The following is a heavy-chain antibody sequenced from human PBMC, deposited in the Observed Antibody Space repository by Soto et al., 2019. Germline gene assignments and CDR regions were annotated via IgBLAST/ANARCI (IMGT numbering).Heavy chain of an antibody. CDR3: ASAFYGSGSYWGFDY. Sequence: EVQLLESGGGLVQPGGSLRLSCAASGFIFSSYALNWVRQAPGKGLEWVSSISGGGGSTNYADSVKGRFTISRDNSKNTPYLQLNSLRAEHTALYYCASAFYGSGSYWGFDYWGQGTLVTVSS. CDR1: GFIFSSYA. V-gene: IGHV3-23*01. CDR2: ISGGGGST. D-gene: IGHD3-10*01. J-gene: IGHJ4*02.